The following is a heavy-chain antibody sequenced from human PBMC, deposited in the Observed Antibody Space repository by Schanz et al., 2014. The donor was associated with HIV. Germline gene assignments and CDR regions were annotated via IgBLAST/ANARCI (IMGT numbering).Heavy chain of an antibody. D-gene: IGHD4-4*01. CDR3: ARGPDYSSASYKFDF. V-gene: IGHV1-8*01. CDR1: GYTFVNND. Sequence: QVQLVQSGAEAKKPGASVRISCKASGYTFVNNDINWIRQAPGHGPEWMGWKNPDSGNAGYAQKLQGRVSMTRSVSKNTAYMELRSLTSEDTAVYFCARGPDYSSASYKFDFWGQGTPVIV. CDR2: KNPDSGNA. J-gene: IGHJ4*02.